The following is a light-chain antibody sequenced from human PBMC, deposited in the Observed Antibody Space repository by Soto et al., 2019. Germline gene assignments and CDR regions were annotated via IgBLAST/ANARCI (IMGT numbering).Light chain of an antibody. CDR2: DVT. V-gene: IGLV2-14*03. J-gene: IGLJ3*02. CDR1: SSDVGGYNY. Sequence: QSALTQPASVSGSPGQSITISCTGTSSDVGGYNYVSWYQHHPGKAPKLMIYDVTNRPSGVSNLFSGSKSCNTASLTISGLPAEDEAVYYCTSYTTSSPYLVFGGGTKLTVL. CDR3: TSYTTSSPYLV.